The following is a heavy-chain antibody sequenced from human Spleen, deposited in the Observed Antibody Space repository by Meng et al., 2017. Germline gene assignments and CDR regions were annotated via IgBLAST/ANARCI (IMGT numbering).Heavy chain of an antibody. V-gene: IGHV3-30*04. Sequence: GGSLRLSCAASGFTFSSYAMHWVRQAPGKGLEWVAVITYDGSNKYYADSVKGRFTISRDNSKNTLYLQMNSLRAEDTAVYYCARDSDCSPDYDAFDIWGQGTMVTVSS. CDR3: ARDSDCSPDYDAFDI. J-gene: IGHJ3*02. CDR1: GFTFSSYA. D-gene: IGHD2-21*01. CDR2: ITYDGSNK.